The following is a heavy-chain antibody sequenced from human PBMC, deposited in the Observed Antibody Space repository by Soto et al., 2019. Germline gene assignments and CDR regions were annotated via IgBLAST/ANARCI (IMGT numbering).Heavy chain of an antibody. D-gene: IGHD1-26*01. CDR3: ARLLVGATLSGAQDWFDP. CDR1: GFSLSTSGVG. V-gene: IGHV2-5*02. Sequence: SGPTLVNPTQTLTLTCTFSGFSLSTSGVGVGWIRQPPGKALEWLALIYWDDDKRYSPSLKSRLTITKDTSKNQVVLTMTNMDPVDTATYYCARLLVGATLSGAQDWFDPWGQGTLVTVSS. J-gene: IGHJ5*02. CDR2: IYWDDDK.